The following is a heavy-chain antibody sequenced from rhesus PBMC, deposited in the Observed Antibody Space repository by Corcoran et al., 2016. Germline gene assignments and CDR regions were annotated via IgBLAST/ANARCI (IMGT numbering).Heavy chain of an antibody. D-gene: IGHD6-25*01. Sequence: EVQLVESGGGLVQPGGSLRLSCAASGFTFSSYVISSVRQSPGTGLEWVSSISSASSNIYYADSVKGRFTISRDNAKNSLSLQMNSLRAEDTAVYYCTSVGIAASGTLDYWGQGVLVTVSS. CDR3: TSVGIAASGTLDY. CDR1: GFTFSSYV. J-gene: IGHJ4*01. V-gene: IGHV3S16*01. CDR2: ISSASSNI.